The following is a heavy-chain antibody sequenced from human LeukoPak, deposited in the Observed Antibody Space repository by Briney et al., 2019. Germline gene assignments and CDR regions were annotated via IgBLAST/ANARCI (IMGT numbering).Heavy chain of an antibody. Sequence: ASVKVSCKASGYTFTGYYMHWVRQAPGQGLEWMGWINPNSGGTNYAQKFQGRVTMTRDTSISTAYMELSRLRSDDTAMYYCFRAAAGFVRGYWGQGTLVTVSS. CDR3: FRAAAGFVRGY. CDR1: GYTFTGYY. V-gene: IGHV1-2*02. J-gene: IGHJ4*02. CDR2: INPNSGGT. D-gene: IGHD6-13*01.